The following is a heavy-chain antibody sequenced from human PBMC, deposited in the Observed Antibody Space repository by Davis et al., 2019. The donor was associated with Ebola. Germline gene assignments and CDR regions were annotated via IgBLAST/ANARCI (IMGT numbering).Heavy chain of an antibody. CDR2: ISAYNGNT. J-gene: IGHJ6*02. Sequence: ASVKVSCKASGYTFTSYDISWVRQAPGQGLEWMGWISAYNGNTNYAQKFQGRVTITADKSTSTAYMELSSLRSEDTAVYYCARVGGYYYDSSGYGHDPFYGMDVWGQGTTVTVSS. D-gene: IGHD3-22*01. V-gene: IGHV1-18*01. CDR1: GYTFTSYD. CDR3: ARVGGYYYDSSGYGHDPFYGMDV.